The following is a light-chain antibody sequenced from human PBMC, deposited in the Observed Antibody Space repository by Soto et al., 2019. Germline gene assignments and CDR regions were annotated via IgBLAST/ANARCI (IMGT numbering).Light chain of an antibody. CDR2: GAS. V-gene: IGKV3-20*01. CDR1: QSVSSSY. CDR3: QQYGSSWT. Sequence: EIVLTQSPGTLSLSPGERAPLSCRASQSVSSSYLAWYQQKPGQAPRLLIYGASSRATGIPDRFSGSGSGTDFTLTISRLEPEDFAVYYCQQYGSSWTFGQGIKVEIK. J-gene: IGKJ1*01.